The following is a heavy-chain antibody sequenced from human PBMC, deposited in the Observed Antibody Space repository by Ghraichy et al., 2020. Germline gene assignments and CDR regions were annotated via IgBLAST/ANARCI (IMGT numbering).Heavy chain of an antibody. Sequence: GESLNISCAASGFAFSSYAMSWVRQAPGKGLEWVSSISNSGGATYYSDSVKGRFTISRDNSKDTLYLQMNSLRAEDTAVFYCAKEPLPAATVRNYFDYWGQGTLVTVSS. J-gene: IGHJ4*02. CDR1: GFAFSSYA. CDR3: AKEPLPAATVRNYFDY. V-gene: IGHV3-23*01. D-gene: IGHD2-2*01. CDR2: ISNSGGAT.